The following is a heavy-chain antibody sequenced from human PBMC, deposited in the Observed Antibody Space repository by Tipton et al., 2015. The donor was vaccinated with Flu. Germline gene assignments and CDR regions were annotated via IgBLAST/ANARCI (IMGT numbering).Heavy chain of an antibody. J-gene: IGHJ4*02. V-gene: IGHV3-74*01. CDR2: INTDGSAT. Sequence: SLRLSCAVSGLTFSTYLMHWVRQAPGKGLVWVSRINTDGSATKYADSVKGRFTISRDNAKNTLYLQMNTLRAEDTAVYYCATDLAFRMDYWGQGTLVTVSS. CDR3: ATDLAFRMDY. D-gene: IGHD1-14*01. CDR1: GLTFSTYL.